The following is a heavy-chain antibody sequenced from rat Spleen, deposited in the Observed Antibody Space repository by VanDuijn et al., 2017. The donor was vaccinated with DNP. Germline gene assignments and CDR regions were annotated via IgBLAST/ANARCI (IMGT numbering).Heavy chain of an antibody. V-gene: IGHV5-29*01. CDR1: GFTFSNYG. CDR3: ATEDYGSGVGFDY. CDR2: ISYDGSST. D-gene: IGHD1-7*01. Sequence: EVQLVESGGGLVQPGRSLKLSCAASGFTFSNYGMAWVRHAPTKGLEWVATISYDGSSTYYRDSVKGRFTISRANAKSTLYLQMDSLRSEDTATDYCATEDYGSGVGFDYWGPGVMVTVSS. J-gene: IGHJ2*01.